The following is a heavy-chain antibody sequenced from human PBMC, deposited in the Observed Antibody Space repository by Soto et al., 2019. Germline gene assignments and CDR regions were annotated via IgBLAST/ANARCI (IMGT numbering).Heavy chain of an antibody. Sequence: EASVKVSCKASGFTFTSSAVQWVRQARGQRLEWIGWIVVGSGNTNYAQKFQERVTITRDMSTSTAYMELSSLRSEDTAVYYCAAETAGTDAFDIWGQGTMVTVSS. D-gene: IGHD6-19*01. CDR3: AAETAGTDAFDI. J-gene: IGHJ3*02. CDR2: IVVGSGNT. V-gene: IGHV1-58*01. CDR1: GFTFTSSA.